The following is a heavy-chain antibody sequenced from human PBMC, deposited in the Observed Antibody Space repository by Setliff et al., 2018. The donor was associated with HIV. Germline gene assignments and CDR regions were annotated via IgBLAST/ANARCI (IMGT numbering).Heavy chain of an antibody. V-gene: IGHV4-38-2*02. Sequence: SETLSLTCTVTGYSISSGYYWAWIRQPPGKGLEWIGYIDHAGNTYYNPSLKSRVTISVDTSKNQISLRLNSLTAADTAVYYCAGGTTLNVVPDAFDIWGQGTMVTVSS. J-gene: IGHJ3*02. CDR2: IDHAGNT. D-gene: IGHD4-17*01. CDR1: GYSISSGYY. CDR3: AGGTTLNVVPDAFDI.